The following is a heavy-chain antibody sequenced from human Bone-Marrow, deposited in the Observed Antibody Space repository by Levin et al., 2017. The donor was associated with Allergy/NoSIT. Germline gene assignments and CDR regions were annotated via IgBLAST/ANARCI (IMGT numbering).Heavy chain of an antibody. CDR2: LSFSFLPS. CDR1: GFTLRNYA. D-gene: IGHD3-9*01. Sequence: LPCATSGFTLRNYAINWVRQAPGPSLSFLSLLSFSFLPSSSSSSFKGRFTISRDNSKNTIYLQMNSLRADDTAVYYCARGAFWTVYDPLTGGRLKDAFDIWGQGTMVTVSS. J-gene: IGHJ3*02. CDR3: ARGAFWTVYDPLTGGRLKDAFDI. V-gene: IGHV3-30*14.